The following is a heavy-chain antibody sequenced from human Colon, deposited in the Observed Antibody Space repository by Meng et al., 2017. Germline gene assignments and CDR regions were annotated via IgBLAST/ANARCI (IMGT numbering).Heavy chain of an antibody. Sequence: QVQLQAWGVGLVKPSETLSLTLACYGGSFSGYSWSWVRQPPGKGLEWIGEINHSGSTNYNPSLKSRVTISVDTSKNQFSLKLSSVTAADTAVYYCARGRYRYSGSYSKGAEYFQHWGQGTLVTVSS. CDR3: ARGRYRYSGSYSKGAEYFQH. CDR1: GGSFSGYS. D-gene: IGHD1-26*01. CDR2: INHSGST. V-gene: IGHV4-34*01. J-gene: IGHJ1*01.